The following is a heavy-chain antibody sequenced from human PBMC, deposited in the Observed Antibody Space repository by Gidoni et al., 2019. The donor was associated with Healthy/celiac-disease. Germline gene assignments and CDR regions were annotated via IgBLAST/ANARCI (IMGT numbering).Heavy chain of an antibody. D-gene: IGHD5-18*01. V-gene: IGHV3-64D*06. Sequence: EVQLVESGGGLVQPGGHLSFSFSASAFTFSSYAMHWVRQVPWKGLEYVSSISSNGGSTYYADSVEGRFTISRDNSKNTLYLQMSSLRSEDTAVYYCVRSQIQLWLNGMDVWGQGTTVTVSS. CDR3: VRSQIQLWLNGMDV. J-gene: IGHJ6*02. CDR1: AFTFSSYA. CDR2: ISSNGGST.